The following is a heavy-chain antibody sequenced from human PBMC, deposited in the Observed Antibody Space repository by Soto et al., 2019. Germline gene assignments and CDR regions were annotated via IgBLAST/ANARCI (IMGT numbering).Heavy chain of an antibody. CDR1: GFTFSSYA. D-gene: IGHD1-26*01. V-gene: IGHV3-30-3*01. Sequence: GESLKISCAASGFTFSSYAMHWVRQAPGKGLEWVAVISYDGSNKYYADSVKGRFTISRDNSKNTLYLQMNSLRAEDTAVYYCARVSESYRVLWPTNYYYGMDVWGQGTTVTVSS. CDR3: ARVSESYRVLWPTNYYYGMDV. J-gene: IGHJ6*02. CDR2: ISYDGSNK.